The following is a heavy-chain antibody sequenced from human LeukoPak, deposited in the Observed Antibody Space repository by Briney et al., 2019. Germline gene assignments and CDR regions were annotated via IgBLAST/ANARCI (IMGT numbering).Heavy chain of an antibody. V-gene: IGHV4-38-2*02. D-gene: IGHD3-10*01. CDR3: ARSAYYYGSGKVY. CDR1: GYSISSGYY. Sequence: PSETLSLTCTVSGYSISSGYYWGWIRQPPGKGLEWIGSIYHSGSTYYNPSLKSRVTISVDTSKNQFSLKLSSVTAAGTAVYYCARSAYYYGSGKVYWGQGTLVTVSS. J-gene: IGHJ4*02. CDR2: IYHSGST.